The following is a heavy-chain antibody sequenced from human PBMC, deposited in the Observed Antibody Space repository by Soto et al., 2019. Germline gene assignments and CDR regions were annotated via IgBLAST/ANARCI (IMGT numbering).Heavy chain of an antibody. CDR2: IYYSGST. Sequence: LSLTCTVSGGSVSSGSYYWSWIRQPPGKGLEWIGYIYYSGSTNYNPSLRSRVTISVDTSKNQFSLKLSSVTAADTAVYYCARDSSFGSGSYGMDVWGQGTTVTAP. CDR1: GGSVSSGSYY. CDR3: ARDSSFGSGSYGMDV. J-gene: IGHJ6*02. D-gene: IGHD3-10*01. V-gene: IGHV4-61*01.